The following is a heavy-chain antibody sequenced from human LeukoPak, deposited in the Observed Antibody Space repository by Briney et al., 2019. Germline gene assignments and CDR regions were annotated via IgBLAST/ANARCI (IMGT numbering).Heavy chain of an antibody. Sequence: GASVKVSCKASGGTFSSYAISWVRQAPGQGLEWMGGIIPIFGTANYAQKFQGRVTITADESTSTAYMELSSLRSEDTAVYYCARDVPLITMVRGVIIHDYWGQGTLVTVSS. CDR3: ARDVPLITMVRGVIIHDY. D-gene: IGHD3-10*01. V-gene: IGHV1-69*13. CDR1: GGTFSSYA. J-gene: IGHJ4*02. CDR2: IIPIFGTA.